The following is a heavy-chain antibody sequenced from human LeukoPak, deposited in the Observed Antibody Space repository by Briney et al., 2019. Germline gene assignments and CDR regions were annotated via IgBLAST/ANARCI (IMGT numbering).Heavy chain of an antibody. Sequence: GGSLRLSCAASGFTFNTYWMHWVRHAPGKGLVWVSRISSDGSFINYADSVKGRFTVSRDNAKNALYLQMNSLRDEDTAIYYCARGPGSGGGYYVGDAWGQGTQVTVSS. CDR2: ISSDGSFI. D-gene: IGHD1-26*01. CDR3: ARGPGSGGGYYVGDA. V-gene: IGHV3-74*01. J-gene: IGHJ5*02. CDR1: GFTFNTYW.